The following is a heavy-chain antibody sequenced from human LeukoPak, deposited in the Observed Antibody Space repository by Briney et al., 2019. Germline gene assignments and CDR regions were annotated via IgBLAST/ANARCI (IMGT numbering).Heavy chain of an antibody. J-gene: IGHJ5*01. Sequence: GRSLRLSCAASGFTFSSYAMHWVRQAPGKGLEWVAVISYDGSNKYYADSVKGQFTISRDNSKNTLYLQMNSLRAEDMAVYYCVRDAYGPDDSWGQGTLVTVSS. CDR3: VRDAYGPDDS. V-gene: IGHV3-30-3*01. CDR2: ISYDGSNK. D-gene: IGHD3-10*01. CDR1: GFTFSSYA.